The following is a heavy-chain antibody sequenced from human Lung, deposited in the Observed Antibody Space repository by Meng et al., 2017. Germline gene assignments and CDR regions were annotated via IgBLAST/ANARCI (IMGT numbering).Heavy chain of an antibody. Sequence: QVRLQQWGAGLLKPSETRSLTCVVSGGSFSDYYWSWIRQPPGKGLEWIGEINHSGSTNYNPSLESRATISVDTSQNNLSLKLSSVTAADSAVYYCARGPTTMAHDFDYWGQGTLVTVSS. D-gene: IGHD4-11*01. CDR2: INHSGST. CDR3: ARGPTTMAHDFDY. CDR1: GGSFSDYY. V-gene: IGHV4-34*01. J-gene: IGHJ4*02.